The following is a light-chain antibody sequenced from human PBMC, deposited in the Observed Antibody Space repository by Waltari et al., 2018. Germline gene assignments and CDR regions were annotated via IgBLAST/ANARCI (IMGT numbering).Light chain of an antibody. CDR2: GVS. CDR3: QQYNNWPPEVT. J-gene: IGKJ2*01. V-gene: IGKV3-15*01. CDR1: QSVSSN. Sequence: EIVMTQSPATLSVSPGERATLSCRASQSVSSNLAWYQQKPGQAPRLLIYGVSHRATGIPARFSGIGSGTEFTLTISSMQSEDFAVYYCQQYNNWPPEVTFGQGTKLEIK.